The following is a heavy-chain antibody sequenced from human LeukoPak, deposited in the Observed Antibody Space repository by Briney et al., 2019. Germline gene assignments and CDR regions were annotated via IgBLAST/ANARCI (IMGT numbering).Heavy chain of an antibody. CDR3: ARVAVIAAAGTFDY. CDR1: GFTFSDYY. CDR2: ISSSSSDT. D-gene: IGHD6-13*01. V-gene: IGHV3-11*06. Sequence: PGGSLRLSCAASGFTFSDYYMTWIRQAPRKGLEWVSYISSSSSDTIYADSVKGRFTITRDNAKNSLYLQMNSLRAEDTAVYYCARVAVIAAAGTFDYWGQGTLVTVSS. J-gene: IGHJ4*02.